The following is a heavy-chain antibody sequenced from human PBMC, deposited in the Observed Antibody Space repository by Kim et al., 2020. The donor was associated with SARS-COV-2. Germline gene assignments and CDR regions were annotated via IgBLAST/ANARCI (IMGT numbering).Heavy chain of an antibody. CDR3: ARGHYGDYVWYYFDY. J-gene: IGHJ4*02. D-gene: IGHD4-17*01. CDR1: GFTVSSNY. V-gene: IGHV3-66*02. CDR2: IYSGGST. Sequence: GGSLRLSCAASGFTVSSNYMSWVRQAPGKGLEWVSAIYSGGSTYYADSVKGRFTISRDNSKNTLYLQMNSLRAEDTAVYYCARGHYGDYVWYYFDYWGQGTLVTVSS.